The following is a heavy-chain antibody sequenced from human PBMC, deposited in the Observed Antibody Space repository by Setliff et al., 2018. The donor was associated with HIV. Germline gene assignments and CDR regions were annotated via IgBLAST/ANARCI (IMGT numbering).Heavy chain of an antibody. CDR2: INQDGTEK. CDR3: AKRTGNGWSHTDY. CDR1: ELTISNHY. D-gene: IGHD6-19*01. Sequence: GGSLRLSCAASELTISNHYMSWVRQAPGKGLEWVANINQDGTEKNYVDSVKGRFTISRDNAKNSLYLQMKSLRVEDTAVYFCAKRTGNGWSHTDYWGHGTLVTVSS. J-gene: IGHJ4*01. V-gene: IGHV3-7*01.